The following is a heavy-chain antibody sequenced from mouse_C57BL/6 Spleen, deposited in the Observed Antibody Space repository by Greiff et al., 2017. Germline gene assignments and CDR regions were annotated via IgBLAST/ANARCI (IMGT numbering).Heavy chain of an antibody. CDR3: ARGYDSIYYAMDY. CDR2: IDPSDSET. J-gene: IGHJ4*01. CDR1: GYTFTSYW. V-gene: IGHV1-52*01. D-gene: IGHD2-2*01. Sequence: QVQLKQPGAELVRPGSSVKLSCKASGYTFTSYWMHWVKQRPIQGLEWIGNIDPSDSETHYNQKFKDKATLTVDKSSSTAYMQLSSLTSEDSAVYYCARGYDSIYYAMDYWGQGTSVTVSS.